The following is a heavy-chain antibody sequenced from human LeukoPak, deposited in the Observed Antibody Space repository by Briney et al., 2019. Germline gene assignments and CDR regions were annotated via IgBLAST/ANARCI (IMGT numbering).Heavy chain of an antibody. V-gene: IGHV3-11*01. D-gene: IGHD1-1*01. Sequence: PGGSLRLSCAASGFTFSDYYMSWIRQAPGKGLEWVSYISSSGSTIYYADSVKGRFTISRDNAKNSLYLQMNSLRAEDTALYYCAKDISGYDDAFDIWGQGTMVTVSS. J-gene: IGHJ3*02. CDR1: GFTFSDYY. CDR3: AKDISGYDDAFDI. CDR2: ISSSGSTI.